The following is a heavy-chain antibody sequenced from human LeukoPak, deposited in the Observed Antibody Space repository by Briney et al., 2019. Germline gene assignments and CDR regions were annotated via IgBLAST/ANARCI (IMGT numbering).Heavy chain of an antibody. V-gene: IGHV1-8*01. D-gene: IGHD6-13*01. J-gene: IGHJ4*02. CDR1: GYTFTSYD. CDR2: MNPHSGNT. Sequence: GASVKVSCKASGYTFTSYDTNWVRQATGQGLEWMGWMNPHSGNTGYAQNFQGRVTMTRNTSISTAYMELSSLRSEDTAVYYCARASSSWYTGDRYYFDYWGQGTLVTVSS. CDR3: ARASSSWYTGDRYYFDY.